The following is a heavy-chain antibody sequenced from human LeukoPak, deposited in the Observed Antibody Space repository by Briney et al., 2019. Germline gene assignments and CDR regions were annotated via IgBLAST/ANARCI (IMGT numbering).Heavy chain of an antibody. CDR2: INPNSGGT. CDR3: ATAYDILTGYPIPANDY. D-gene: IGHD3-9*01. J-gene: IGHJ4*02. CDR1: GYTFTGYY. V-gene: IGHV1-2*02. Sequence: GASVKVSCKASGYTFTGYYMHWVRQAPGQGLEWMGWINPNSGGTNYAQKFQGRVTMTRDTSISTAYMELSRLRSDDTVVYKRATAYDILTGYPIPANDYWGQGTLVTVSS.